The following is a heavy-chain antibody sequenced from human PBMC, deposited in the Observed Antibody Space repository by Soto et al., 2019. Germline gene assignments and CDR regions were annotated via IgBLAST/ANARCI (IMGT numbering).Heavy chain of an antibody. J-gene: IGHJ4*02. CDR2: IYWDDSK. CDR3: AHKGPEDWPLDY. Sequence: QITLKESGPTLVRPTQTLTLTCAFSGFSLSTSGEGVGWIRQPPGKALEWLAVIYWDDSKHYSPSLRSRLTITKDTSKNQVVLTMTNMDPMDTGTYYCAHKGPEDWPLDYWGQGTLVTVSS. CDR1: GFSLSTSGEG. V-gene: IGHV2-5*02. D-gene: IGHD3-9*01.